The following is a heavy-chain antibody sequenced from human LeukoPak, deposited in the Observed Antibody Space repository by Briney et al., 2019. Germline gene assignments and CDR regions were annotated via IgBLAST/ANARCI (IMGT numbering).Heavy chain of an antibody. Sequence: GRSLRLSCAASGFTFSSYGMHWVRQAPGKGLEWVAVIWYDGSNKYYADSVKGRFTISRDNSKNTLYLQRNSLRAEDTAVYYCARDSSDYGDYGYYFDYWGQGTLVTVSS. V-gene: IGHV3-33*01. D-gene: IGHD4-17*01. J-gene: IGHJ4*02. CDR2: IWYDGSNK. CDR3: ARDSSDYGDYGYYFDY. CDR1: GFTFSSYG.